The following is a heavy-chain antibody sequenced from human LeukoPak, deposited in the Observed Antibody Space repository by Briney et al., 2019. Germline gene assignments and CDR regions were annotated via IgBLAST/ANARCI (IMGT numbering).Heavy chain of an antibody. Sequence: SETLSLTCTVSGGSIRSSSYYWGWIRQPPGKGLEWIGSIYYSGSTYYNASLKSRGTITVDTSKNQFSLKLNSVTAADTAVYSCARQVVAVAGTGYFDYWGQGTLVTVSS. J-gene: IGHJ4*02. CDR3: ARQVVAVAGTGYFDY. CDR2: IYYSGST. CDR1: GGSIRSSSYY. V-gene: IGHV4-39*01. D-gene: IGHD6-19*01.